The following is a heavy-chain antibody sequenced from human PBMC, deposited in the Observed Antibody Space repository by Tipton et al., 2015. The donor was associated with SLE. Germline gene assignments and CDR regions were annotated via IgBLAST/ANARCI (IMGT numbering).Heavy chain of an antibody. J-gene: IGHJ6*02. D-gene: IGHD3-16*01. CDR3: ARFVWSYYYGMDV. V-gene: IGHV1-18*04. CDR1: GYKFTAYS. Sequence: QVQLVQSGAEVKKPGASVKVSCKASGYKFTAYSMHWVRQAPGQGLEWMGWISAYNGNTNYAQKLQGRVTMTTDTSTSTAYMELRSLRSDDTAVYYCARFVWSYYYGMDVWGQWTTLTVSS. CDR2: ISAYNGNT.